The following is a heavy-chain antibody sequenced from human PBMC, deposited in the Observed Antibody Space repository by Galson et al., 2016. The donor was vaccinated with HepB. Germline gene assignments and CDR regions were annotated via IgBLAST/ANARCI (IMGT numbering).Heavy chain of an antibody. CDR2: VGSDGTTK. CDR1: GFTFSTYG. Sequence: SLRLSCAASGFTFSTYGMHWVRQAPGKGLDWVAVVGSDGTTKYYADSVKDRFTISRDNSKNTLYLQMNSLRAEDTAGYYCAVNRFDSWGQGTLVTVSS. V-gene: IGHV3-33*01. D-gene: IGHD1-14*01. CDR3: AVNRFDS. J-gene: IGHJ4*02.